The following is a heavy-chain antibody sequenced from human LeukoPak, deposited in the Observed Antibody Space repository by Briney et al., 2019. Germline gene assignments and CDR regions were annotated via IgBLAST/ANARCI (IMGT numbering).Heavy chain of an antibody. J-gene: IGHJ4*02. D-gene: IGHD5-24*01. V-gene: IGHV3-23*01. CDR3: VRDVRGFNPFDY. Sequence: PGGSLRLSCAASGFTFSSYAMSWVRQAPGKGLEWVSAISGSGGSTYYADPVKGRFTISRDNSKNTLFLQMNSLTAEDTAMYYCVRDVRGFNPFDYWGQGTLVTVSS. CDR2: ISGSGGST. CDR1: GFTFSSYA.